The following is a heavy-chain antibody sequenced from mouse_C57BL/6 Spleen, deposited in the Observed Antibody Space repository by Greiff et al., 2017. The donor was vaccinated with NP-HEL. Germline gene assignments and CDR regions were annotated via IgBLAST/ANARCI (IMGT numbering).Heavy chain of an antibody. J-gene: IGHJ3*01. D-gene: IGHD1-2*01. CDR3: ARKTTAEAWFAY. V-gene: IGHV1-42*01. Sequence: EVQLQQSGPELVKPGASVKISCKASGYSFTGYYMNWVKQSPEKSLEWIGEINPSTGGTTYNQKFKAKATLTVDKSSSTAYMQLKSLTSEDSAVYYCARKTTAEAWFAYWGQGTLVTVSA. CDR2: INPSTGGT. CDR1: GYSFTGYY.